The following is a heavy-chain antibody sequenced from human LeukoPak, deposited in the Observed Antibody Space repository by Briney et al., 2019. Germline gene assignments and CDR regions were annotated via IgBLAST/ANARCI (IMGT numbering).Heavy chain of an antibody. Sequence: PGGSLRLSCAASGFTFSNYAMTWVRQAPGKGLEWVSGISDSGGSTYYADSVKGRFTISRDNSNNTLYLQMNSLRAEDTAVYYCAKSLSGGGYYFEYWGQGTLVTVSS. J-gene: IGHJ4*02. CDR2: ISDSGGST. CDR3: AKSLSGGGYYFEY. V-gene: IGHV3-23*01. D-gene: IGHD3-10*01. CDR1: GFTFSNYA.